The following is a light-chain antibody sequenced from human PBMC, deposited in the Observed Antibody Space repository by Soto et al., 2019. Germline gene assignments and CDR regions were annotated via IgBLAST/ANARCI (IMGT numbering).Light chain of an antibody. CDR3: QHYNNWPPGRT. Sequence: IVMTQSPATVSVTPGERATLSCRASQSVSSNLAWYQQKPGQAPRLLIYGASTRATGIPARFSGSGSGTEFTLTISSLQSEDSALYYCQHYNNWPPGRTFGQRTKVDI. CDR2: GAS. J-gene: IGKJ1*01. CDR1: QSVSSN. V-gene: IGKV3-15*01.